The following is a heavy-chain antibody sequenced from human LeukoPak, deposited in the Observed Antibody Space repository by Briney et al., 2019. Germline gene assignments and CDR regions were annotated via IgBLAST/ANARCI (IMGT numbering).Heavy chain of an antibody. D-gene: IGHD2-2*01. CDR1: GYTFTSYY. CDR3: ARGGPQSIVVVPAASGPQLLDRSSLDY. CDR2: INPSGGST. Sequence: ASVKVSCKASGYTFTSYYMHWVRQAPGQGLEWMGIINPSGGSTSYAQKFQGRVTMTRDTSTSTVYMELSSLRSEDTAVYYCARGGPQSIVVVPAASGPQLLDRSSLDYWGQGTLVTVSS. J-gene: IGHJ4*02. V-gene: IGHV1-46*01.